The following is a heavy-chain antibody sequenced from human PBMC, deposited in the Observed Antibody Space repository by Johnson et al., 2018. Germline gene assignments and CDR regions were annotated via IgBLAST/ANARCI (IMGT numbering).Heavy chain of an antibody. J-gene: IGHJ6*02. Sequence: QVQLVQSGGGEVQPGRSLRLACTASGFIFSRYGMHWVRQAPGKGLEWVAVIWNDGSDEYYADSVKGRFTISKDNSKNTLHRQMNSRRAEDTAVYYCARVYYLGSGSSLGHSPGMDVSGQGTTVTVS. D-gene: IGHD3-10*01. CDR2: IWNDGSDE. CDR3: ARVYYLGSGSSLGHSPGMDV. V-gene: IGHV3-33*01. CDR1: GFIFSRYG.